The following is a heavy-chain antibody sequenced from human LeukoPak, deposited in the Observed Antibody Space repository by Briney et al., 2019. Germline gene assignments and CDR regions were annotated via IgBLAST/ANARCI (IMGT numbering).Heavy chain of an antibody. V-gene: IGHV3-23*01. D-gene: IGHD3-3*01. CDR1: GFTFSSYA. J-gene: IGHJ4*02. Sequence: GGSLRLSCAASGFTFSSYAMSWVRQAPGKGLEWVSAISGSGGSTYYADSVKGRFTIPRDNSKNTLYLQMNSLRAEDTAVYYCAKGDYDFWSGADYWGQGTLVTVSS. CDR2: ISGSGGST. CDR3: AKGDYDFWSGADY.